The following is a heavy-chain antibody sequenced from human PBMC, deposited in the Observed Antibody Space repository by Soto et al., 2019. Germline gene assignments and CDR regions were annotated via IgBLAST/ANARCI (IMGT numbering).Heavy chain of an antibody. V-gene: IGHV4-39*07. J-gene: IGHJ3*02. CDR3: ARGDCSGGSCYSVDI. CDR1: GGSISSSSYY. D-gene: IGHD2-15*01. Sequence: NPSETLSLTCTVSGGSISSSSYYWGWIRQPPGKGLEWIGSIYYSGSTYYNPSLKSRVTISVDTSKNQFSLKLSSVTAADTAVYYCARGDCSGGSCYSVDIWGQGTMVTVSS. CDR2: IYYSGST.